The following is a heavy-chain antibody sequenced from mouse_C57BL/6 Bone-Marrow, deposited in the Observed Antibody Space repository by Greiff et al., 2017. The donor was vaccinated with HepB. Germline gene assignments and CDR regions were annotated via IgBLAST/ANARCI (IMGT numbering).Heavy chain of an antibody. CDR1: GYTFTSYG. Sequence: VQLQQPGAELARPGASVKLSCKASGYTFTSYGISWVKQRTGQGLEWIGEIYPRSGNTDYNEKFKGNATLTTDKASSTAYMDLRSLTSEDSAVYVCAIPFLLLRFDYWGQGTTLTVSS. CDR3: AIPFLLLRFDY. CDR2: IYPRSGNT. J-gene: IGHJ2*01. V-gene: IGHV1-81*01. D-gene: IGHD1-1*01.